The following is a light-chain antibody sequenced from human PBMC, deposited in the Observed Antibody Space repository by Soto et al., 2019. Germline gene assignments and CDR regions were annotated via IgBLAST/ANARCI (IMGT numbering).Light chain of an antibody. Sequence: QSVLTQPPSASGSPGQSVTISCTGTSSDVGKYDYVSWFQHHPGKAPKLIIYEVSKRPSGVPDRFSGSKSGSTASLTVSGLQTEDEADYYCSSYAGSNTYVFGTGTKATVL. J-gene: IGLJ1*01. CDR1: SSDVGKYDY. CDR2: EVS. V-gene: IGLV2-8*01. CDR3: SSYAGSNTYV.